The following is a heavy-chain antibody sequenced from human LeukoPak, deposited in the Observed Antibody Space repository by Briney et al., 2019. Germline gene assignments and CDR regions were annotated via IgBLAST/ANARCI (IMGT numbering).Heavy chain of an antibody. V-gene: IGHV3-23*01. CDR2: IFPSGGEI. CDR3: ARETSGAWDY. CDR1: GFTFSTFA. J-gene: IGHJ4*02. D-gene: IGHD1-26*01. Sequence: PGGSLRLSCAASGFTFSTFAMIWVRQPPGKGLEWVSSIFPSGGEIHYADSVRGRFTISRDNSKSTLSLQMNSLRAEDTAVYYCARETSGAWDYWGQGTLVTVSS.